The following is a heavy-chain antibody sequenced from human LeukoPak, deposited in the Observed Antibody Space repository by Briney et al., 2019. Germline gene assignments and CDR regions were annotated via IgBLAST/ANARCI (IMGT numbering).Heavy chain of an antibody. CDR1: GGSISSSSYY. D-gene: IGHD6-13*01. CDR3: ARVDDSSSWYLNYFDY. Sequence: SETLSLTCTVSGGSISSSSYYWGWIRQPPGKGLEWIGSIYYSGSTYYNPSLKSRVTISVDTSKNQFSLKLSSVTAADTAVYYCARVDDSSSWYLNYFDYWGQGTLVTVSS. J-gene: IGHJ4*02. V-gene: IGHV4-39*07. CDR2: IYYSGST.